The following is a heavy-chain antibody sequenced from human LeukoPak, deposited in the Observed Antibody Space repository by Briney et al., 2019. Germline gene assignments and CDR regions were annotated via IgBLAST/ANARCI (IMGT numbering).Heavy chain of an antibody. CDR1: GFTLSTYT. V-gene: IGHV3-48*02. CDR2: ISSSSSTI. Sequence: PGGSLRLSCAASGFTLSTYTMNWVRQAPGKGPQWFSYISSSSSTIYYADSVKGRFTISGDNAKNSLYLQMNSLRDEDTAVYYCAREYSSSSGRAFDIWGQGTMVTVSS. CDR3: AREYSSSSGRAFDI. J-gene: IGHJ3*02. D-gene: IGHD6-6*01.